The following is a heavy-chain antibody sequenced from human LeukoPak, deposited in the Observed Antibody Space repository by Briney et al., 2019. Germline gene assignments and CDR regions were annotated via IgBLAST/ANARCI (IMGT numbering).Heavy chain of an antibody. V-gene: IGHV3-23*01. CDR2: MSGSGGST. CDR3: AKAFRGGSCILCGFDP. D-gene: IGHD2-15*01. CDR1: GFTFSSYA. J-gene: IGHJ5*02. Sequence: GGSLRLSCAASGFTFSSYAMSWVRQAPGKGLEWVSAMSGSGGSTYYADSVKGRFTISRDNSKNTLYLQMNSLRAEDTAVYYCAKAFRGGSCILCGFDPWGQGTLVTVSS.